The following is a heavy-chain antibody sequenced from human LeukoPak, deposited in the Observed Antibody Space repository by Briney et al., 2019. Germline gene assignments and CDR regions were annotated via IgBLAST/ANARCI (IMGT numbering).Heavy chain of an antibody. CDR3: ARGLFYYDSSGYSNYFDY. Sequence: PSETLSLTCTVSGGSISSGSYYWSWIRQPAGKGLEWIGRIYTSGSTNYNPSLKSRVTIPVDTSKNQFSLKLSSVTAADTAVYYCARGLFYYDSSGYSNYFDYGGQGTLVTVSS. CDR2: IYTSGST. J-gene: IGHJ4*02. CDR1: GGSISSGSYY. D-gene: IGHD3-22*01. V-gene: IGHV4-61*02.